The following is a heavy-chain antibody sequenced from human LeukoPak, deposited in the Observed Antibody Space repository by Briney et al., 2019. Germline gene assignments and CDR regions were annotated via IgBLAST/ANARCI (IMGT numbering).Heavy chain of an antibody. Sequence: GGSLRLSCAASGFTFSSYWMHWVRQAPGKGLVWVSRINSDGSSTSYADSVKGRFIISRDNAKNTLYLQMNSLRAEDTAVYYCARVPGIVGAQEFWFDPWGQGTLVTVSS. J-gene: IGHJ5*02. D-gene: IGHD1-26*01. CDR2: INSDGSST. CDR3: ARVPGIVGAQEFWFDP. V-gene: IGHV3-74*01. CDR1: GFTFSSYW.